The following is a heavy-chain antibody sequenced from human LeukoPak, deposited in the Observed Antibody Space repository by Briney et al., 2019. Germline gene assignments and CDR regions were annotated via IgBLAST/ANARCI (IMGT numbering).Heavy chain of an antibody. V-gene: IGHV3-48*04. CDR2: ISSSSSTI. Sequence: PGGSLRLSCAASGFTFSDYNMNWVRQAPGKGLDWVSYISSSSSTIYYADSVKGRFTISRDNAKNSLFLQMNSLRAEDTAVYYCARGDDYGDYYAFDIWGQGTMVTVSS. D-gene: IGHD4-17*01. CDR1: GFTFSDYN. CDR3: ARGDDYGDYYAFDI. J-gene: IGHJ3*02.